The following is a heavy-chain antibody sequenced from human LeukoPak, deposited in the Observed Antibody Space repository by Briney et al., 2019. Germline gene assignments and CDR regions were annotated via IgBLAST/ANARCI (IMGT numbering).Heavy chain of an antibody. CDR2: ISGSGVRT. V-gene: IGHV3-23*01. D-gene: IGHD3-16*01. J-gene: IGHJ6*03. CDR3: AKGLGTHYYYYYMDV. Sequence: GGTLRLSCAASGFTFSSYGMSWVRQAPGKGLEWVSTISGSGVRTYYADSVKGRFTISRDNSKNTLYLQMNSLRAEDTAVYYYAKGLGTHYYYYYMDVWGKGTTVTISS. CDR1: GFTFSSYG.